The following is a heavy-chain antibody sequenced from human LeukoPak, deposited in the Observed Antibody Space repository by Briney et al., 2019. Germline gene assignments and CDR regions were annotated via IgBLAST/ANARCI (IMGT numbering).Heavy chain of an antibody. Sequence: GESLKISCKGSGYSFTSYWIGWVRQMPGKGLEWMGIIYPGDSDTRYSPSFQGQVTISADKSISTAYLQMSSLRAEDTAVYYCAKGAGYDSSGLFDYWGQGTLVTVSS. J-gene: IGHJ4*02. D-gene: IGHD3-22*01. CDR2: IYPGDSDT. CDR3: AKGAGYDSSGLFDY. V-gene: IGHV5-51*01. CDR1: GYSFTSYW.